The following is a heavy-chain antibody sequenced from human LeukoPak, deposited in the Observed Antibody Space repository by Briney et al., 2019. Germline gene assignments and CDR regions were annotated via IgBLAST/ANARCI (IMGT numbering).Heavy chain of an antibody. J-gene: IGHJ4*02. CDR2: INSDGSST. V-gene: IGHV3-74*01. D-gene: IGHD1-26*01. CDR1: GFTLSSYW. CDR3: GRDPAWGFDY. Sequence: GGSLRLSCAASGFTLSSYWMHWVRQAPGKGLVWVSRINSDGSSTSYADSLKGRVTISRDNANNTLYLHINSLRAEDTAVYYCGRDPAWGFDYWGQGTLVSVPS.